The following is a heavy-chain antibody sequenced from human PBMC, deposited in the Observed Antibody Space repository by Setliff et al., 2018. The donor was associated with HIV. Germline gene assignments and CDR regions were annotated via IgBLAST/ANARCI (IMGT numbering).Heavy chain of an antibody. D-gene: IGHD5-18*01. J-gene: IGHJ4*02. CDR2: INSGNGKT. V-gene: IGHV1-3*04. CDR3: ARGVNTAKAEDF. CDR1: GYIFTQYA. Sequence: ASVKVSCKTSGYIFTQYAVHWVRQAPGQRLEWMGWINSGNGKTKYSQKFQGRVTFTRDTSTTTAYMEVSSLRSEDTAVYYCARGVNTAKAEDFWGQGTLVTVSS.